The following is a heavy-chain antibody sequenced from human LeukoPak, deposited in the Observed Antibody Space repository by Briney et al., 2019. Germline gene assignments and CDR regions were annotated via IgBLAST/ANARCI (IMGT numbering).Heavy chain of an antibody. D-gene: IGHD1-14*01. CDR2: IIPIFGTA. Sequence: EASVKVSCKASGGTFSSYAISWVRQAPGQGLEWMGGIIPIFGTANYAQKFQGRVTITADESTSTAYMELSSLRSEDTAVYYCARLRRPRNYYYHYGMDVWGQGTTVTVSS. V-gene: IGHV1-69*13. J-gene: IGHJ6*02. CDR1: GGTFSSYA. CDR3: ARLRRPRNYYYHYGMDV.